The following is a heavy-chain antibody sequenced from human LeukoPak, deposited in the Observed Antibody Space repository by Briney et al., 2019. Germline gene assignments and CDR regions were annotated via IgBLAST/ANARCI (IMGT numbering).Heavy chain of an antibody. Sequence: GGSLRLSCAASGFTFSSYWMSWVRQAPGKGLEWVANIKQDGSEKYYVDSVKGRFTISRDNAKNSLYLQMNSLRAEDTAVYYCARARVYSGYDWDYWGQGTLVTVSS. D-gene: IGHD5-12*01. CDR2: IKQDGSEK. V-gene: IGHV3-7*01. CDR1: GFTFSSYW. J-gene: IGHJ4*02. CDR3: ARARVYSGYDWDY.